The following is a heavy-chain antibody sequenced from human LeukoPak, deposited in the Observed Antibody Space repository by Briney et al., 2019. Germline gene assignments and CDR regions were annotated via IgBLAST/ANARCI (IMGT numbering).Heavy chain of an antibody. CDR2: INHSGST. CDR1: GGSFSGYY. J-gene: IGHJ3*02. Sequence: SETLSLTCAVYGGSFSGYYWSWIRQPPGKGLEWIGEINHSGSTNYNPSLKSRVTISVDTSKNQFSLKLSSVTAADTAVYYCAREVPVLTGYFGAFDIWGQGTMVTVSS. CDR3: AREVPVLTGYFGAFDI. V-gene: IGHV4-34*01. D-gene: IGHD3-9*01.